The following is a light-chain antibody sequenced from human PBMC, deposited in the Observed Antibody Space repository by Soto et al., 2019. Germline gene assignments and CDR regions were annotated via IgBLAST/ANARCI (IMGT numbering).Light chain of an antibody. Sequence: DIPMTQSPSTLSASVGDRVTISCRASQTISSWLAWYQQKPGKAPKLLIYEASYLESGVPSRFSGSGSGTEFTLTITSLQPDDFAIYYCQQHKTYPWTFGQGTKVEIK. V-gene: IGKV1-5*03. J-gene: IGKJ1*01. CDR2: EAS. CDR1: QTISSW. CDR3: QQHKTYPWT.